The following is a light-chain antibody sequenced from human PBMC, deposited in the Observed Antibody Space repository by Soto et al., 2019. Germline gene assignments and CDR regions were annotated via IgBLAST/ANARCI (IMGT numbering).Light chain of an antibody. J-gene: IGLJ2*01. CDR1: SSNIGSNY. CDR3: AAWDDSLSAVV. Sequence: QSVLTQPPSASGTPGLRVTISCSGSSSNIGSNYVYWYQHLPGTAPKLLIYRNNQRPSGVPDRFSGSKSGTSASLAISGLRSEDEADYYCAAWDDSLSAVVFGGGTKLTVL. CDR2: RNN. V-gene: IGLV1-47*01.